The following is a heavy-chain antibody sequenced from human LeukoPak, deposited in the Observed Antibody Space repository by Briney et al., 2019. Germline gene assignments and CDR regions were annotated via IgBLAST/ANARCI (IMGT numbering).Heavy chain of an antibody. Sequence: ASGKVSCKASGGTFSNLAISWVRQAPGQGLEWMGRIIPTTGLANYAQNFQGRVTITADKSTSTAYMELSSLRSEDTAVYYCARAPPRLDGYILYYWGQGTLVTVSS. CDR2: IIPTTGLA. CDR3: ARAPPRLDGYILYY. D-gene: IGHD5-24*01. CDR1: GGTFSNLA. V-gene: IGHV1-69*04. J-gene: IGHJ4*02.